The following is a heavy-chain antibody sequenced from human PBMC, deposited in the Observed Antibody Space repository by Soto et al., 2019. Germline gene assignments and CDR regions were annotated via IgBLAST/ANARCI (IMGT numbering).Heavy chain of an antibody. CDR3: ARLADEWELLPVSKYYFDY. Sequence: QLQLQESGPGLVKPSETLSLTCTVSGGSISSSSYYWGWIRQPPGKGLEWIGSIYYSGSTYYNPSLKTRVPSSVDPSRNQFPLHLSPVTAADTAVYYCARLADEWELLPVSKYYFDYWGQGTLVTVSS. V-gene: IGHV4-39*01. D-gene: IGHD1-26*01. CDR2: IYYSGST. J-gene: IGHJ4*02. CDR1: GGSISSSSYY.